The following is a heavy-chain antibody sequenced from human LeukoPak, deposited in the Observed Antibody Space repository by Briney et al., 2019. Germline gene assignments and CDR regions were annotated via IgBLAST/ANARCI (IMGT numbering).Heavy chain of an antibody. Sequence: PSETLSLTCTVSGGSINSHTFYWAWIRQPPGKGLEWIGNIYYSGSTYYNPSLESRVTISITTSKNQFSLNLTSVSAADRAVYYCARMVRGIILGPNYYSYSMDVWGKGATVTVSS. V-gene: IGHV4-39*01. CDR3: ARMVRGIILGPNYYSYSMDV. D-gene: IGHD3-10*01. CDR1: GGSINSHTFY. CDR2: IYYSGST. J-gene: IGHJ6*03.